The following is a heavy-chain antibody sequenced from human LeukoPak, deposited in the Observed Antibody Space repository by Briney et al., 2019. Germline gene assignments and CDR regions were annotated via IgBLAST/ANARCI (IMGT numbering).Heavy chain of an antibody. CDR2: IYSGGST. D-gene: IGHD1-26*01. V-gene: IGHV3-53*01. CDR1: GFTVSSTY. Sequence: GGSLRLSCAASGFTVSSTYMSWVRQAPGKGLEWVSVIYSGGSTYYADSVKGRFTISRDNAKNSLYLQMNSLRAEDTAVYYCARVLFSGGSYYMDVWGKGTTVTVSS. CDR3: ARVLFSGGSYYMDV. J-gene: IGHJ6*03.